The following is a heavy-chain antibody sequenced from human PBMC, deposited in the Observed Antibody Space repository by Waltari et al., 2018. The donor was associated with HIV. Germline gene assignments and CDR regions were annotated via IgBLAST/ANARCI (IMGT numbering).Heavy chain of an antibody. CDR2: ISYDGTTK. J-gene: IGHJ4*02. D-gene: IGHD3-22*01. CDR1: AFPFSSSG. V-gene: IGHV3-30*18. CDR3: AKAKVVSSYYYSLEY. Sequence: QVHLVESGGGVVQPGRSLRLSWVASAFPFSSSGMPWVRQAPGKGLEWMAVISYDGTTKYYADSVKGRFIISRDNSKNTLYLQLNTLRPEDTAMYFCAKAKVVSSYYYSLEYWGQGTLVTVSS.